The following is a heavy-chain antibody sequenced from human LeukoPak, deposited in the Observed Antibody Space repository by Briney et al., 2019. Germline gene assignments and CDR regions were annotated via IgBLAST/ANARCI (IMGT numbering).Heavy chain of an antibody. CDR2: ISYDGSSK. J-gene: IGHJ3*02. CDR1: GFTFSRYG. V-gene: IGHV3-30*18. Sequence: GGSLRLSCAASGFTFSRYGMHWVRQAPGKGLEWVALISYDGSSKYYPDSVKGRFTISRDNSKNTLYLQMNSLRAEDTAVYYCAKVPGKNAFDIWGQGTMVTVSS. D-gene: IGHD3-10*01. CDR3: AKVPGKNAFDI.